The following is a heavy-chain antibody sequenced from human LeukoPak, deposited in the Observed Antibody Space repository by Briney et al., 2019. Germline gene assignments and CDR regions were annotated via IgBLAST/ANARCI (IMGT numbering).Heavy chain of an antibody. CDR1: GGTFSSYA. Sequence: SVKVSCEASGGTFSSYAISWVRQAPGQGLEWMGRIIPILGIANYAQKFQGRVTITADKSTSTAYMELSSLRSEDTAVYYCARLIGYCTNGVCYPDYWGQGTLVTVSS. J-gene: IGHJ4*02. V-gene: IGHV1-69*04. D-gene: IGHD2-8*01. CDR2: IIPILGIA. CDR3: ARLIGYCTNGVCYPDY.